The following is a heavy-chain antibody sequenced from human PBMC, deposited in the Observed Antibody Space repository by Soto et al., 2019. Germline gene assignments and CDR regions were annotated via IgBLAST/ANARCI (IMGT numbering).Heavy chain of an antibody. V-gene: IGHV3-48*01. D-gene: IGHD2-2*01. J-gene: IGHJ4*02. Sequence: EVKLVESGGDLVQTGGSLRLSCAASGFTFITYGLNWVRQAPGKGLEWLSYITTSSSNRLYADSVKGRFTISRDDAKNSLYLQMDSLRAEDTAVYYCARDPGYCSSTSCYGGAFDHWGQGTLVTVSS. CDR2: ITTSSSNR. CDR1: GFTFITYG. CDR3: ARDPGYCSSTSCYGGAFDH.